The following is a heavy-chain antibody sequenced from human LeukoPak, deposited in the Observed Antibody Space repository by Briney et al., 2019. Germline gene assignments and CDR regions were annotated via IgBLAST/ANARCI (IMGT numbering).Heavy chain of an antibody. V-gene: IGHV4-61*01. CDR1: GGSISSSSYY. CDR3: AKVGILTGWHY. J-gene: IGHJ4*02. CDR2: IYYSGST. Sequence: SETLSLTCTVSGGSISSSSYYWSWIRQPPGKGLEWIGYIYYSGSTNYNPSLKSRVTISVDTSKNQFSLKLSSVTAADTAVYYCAKVGILTGWHYWGQGTLVTVSS. D-gene: IGHD3-9*01.